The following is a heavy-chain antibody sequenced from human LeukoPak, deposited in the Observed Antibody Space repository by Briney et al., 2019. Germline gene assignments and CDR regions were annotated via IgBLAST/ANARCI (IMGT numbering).Heavy chain of an antibody. CDR1: GFTFSSYS. J-gene: IGHJ4*02. Sequence: GGSLRLSSAPSGFTFSSYSMNWVRQAPGKGLEWVSSISSSSSYIYYADSVKGRFTISTDNAKNSLYLQMNSLRAADTAMYYRARDLDVVVEAATKDHFDYWGQGTLGTVSS. V-gene: IGHV3-21*01. D-gene: IGHD2-15*01. CDR3: ARDLDVVVEAATKDHFDY. CDR2: ISSSSSYI.